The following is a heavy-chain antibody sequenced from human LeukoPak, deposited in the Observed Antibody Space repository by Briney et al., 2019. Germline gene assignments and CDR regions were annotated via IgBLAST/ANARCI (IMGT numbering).Heavy chain of an antibody. D-gene: IGHD2-2*02. J-gene: IGHJ2*01. Sequence: SETLSLTCTVSGGSISSSSYYWGWIRQPPGKGLEWIGYIYYSGSTNYNPSLKSRVTISVDTSKNQFSLKLSSVTAADTAVYYCARADYCSSTSCHNGSWWYFDLWGRGTLVTVSS. CDR1: GGSISSSSYY. CDR2: IYYSGST. V-gene: IGHV4-61*05. CDR3: ARADYCSSTSCHNGSWWYFDL.